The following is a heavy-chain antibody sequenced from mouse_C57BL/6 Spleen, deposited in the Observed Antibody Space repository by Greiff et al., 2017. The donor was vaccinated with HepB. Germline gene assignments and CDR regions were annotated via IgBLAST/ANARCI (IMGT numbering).Heavy chain of an antibody. Sequence: EVQLQQSGTVLARPGASVKMSCKTSGYTFTSYWMHWVKQRPGQGLEWIGAIYPGNSDTSYNQKFKGKAKLTAVTSASTAYMELSSLTNEDSAVYYGTRGAGSSYWYFDVWGTGTTVTVSS. V-gene: IGHV1-5*01. CDR3: TRGAGSSYWYFDV. CDR1: GYTFTSYW. J-gene: IGHJ1*03. CDR2: IYPGNSDT. D-gene: IGHD1-1*01.